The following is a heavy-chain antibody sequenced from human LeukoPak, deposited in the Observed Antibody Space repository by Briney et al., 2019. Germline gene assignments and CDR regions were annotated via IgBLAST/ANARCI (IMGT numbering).Heavy chain of an antibody. Sequence: PGGSLRLSCAASGFTFSSYGIHWVRQAPGKGLEWVAFILYDGSNKFYADSVKGRFTISKDNSKNTLYLQMNSLRAEDTAVYYCARPYCSGGSCYSGHFDYWGQETLVTVSS. D-gene: IGHD2-15*01. V-gene: IGHV3-30*02. J-gene: IGHJ4*02. CDR1: GFTFSSYG. CDR2: ILYDGSNK. CDR3: ARPYCSGGSCYSGHFDY.